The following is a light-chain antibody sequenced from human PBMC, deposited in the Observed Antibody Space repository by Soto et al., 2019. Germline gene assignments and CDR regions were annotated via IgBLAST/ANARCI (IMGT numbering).Light chain of an antibody. Sequence: SYELTQPPSVSVAPGGTASITFEQSDIGTKLVQWYQQKPGQAPVLVMSEDDDRPSGIPERFSGYNSVNTATLTISRVEAGDEADYYCQVWDSSSDIYVFGTGTKLTVL. J-gene: IGLJ1*01. CDR3: QVWDSSSDIYV. CDR1: DIGTKL. CDR2: EDD. V-gene: IGLV3-21*04.